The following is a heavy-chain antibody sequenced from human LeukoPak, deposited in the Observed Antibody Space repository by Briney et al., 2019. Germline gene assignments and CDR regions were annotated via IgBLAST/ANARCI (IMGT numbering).Heavy chain of an antibody. J-gene: IGHJ4*02. CDR1: GYTFTGYY. V-gene: IGHV1-2*02. Sequence: GASVKVSCKASGYTFTGYYMHWVRQAPGQGLEWMGWINPNSGGTNYAQKFQGRVTMTRDTSTSTVYMEVSSLRSEDTAVYYCARDGTHHSWDYWGQGTLVTVSS. CDR2: INPNSGGT. D-gene: IGHD1-1*01. CDR3: ARDGTHHSWDY.